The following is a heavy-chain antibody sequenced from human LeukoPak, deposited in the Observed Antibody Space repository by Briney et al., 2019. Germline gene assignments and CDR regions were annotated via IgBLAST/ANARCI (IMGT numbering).Heavy chain of an antibody. J-gene: IGHJ5*02. Sequence: GGSLRLSCAASGFTFSSYAMSWVRQAPGKGLEWVSAISGSGGSTYYADSVKGRFTISRDNSKNTLYLQMNSLRAEDTAVYYCARGGLRAGTGGLDPWGQGTLVIVSS. V-gene: IGHV3-23*01. CDR1: GFTFSSYA. D-gene: IGHD6-13*01. CDR3: ARGGLRAGTGGLDP. CDR2: ISGSGGST.